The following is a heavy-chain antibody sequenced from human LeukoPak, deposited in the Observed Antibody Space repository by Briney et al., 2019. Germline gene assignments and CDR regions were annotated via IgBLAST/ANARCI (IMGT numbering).Heavy chain of an antibody. D-gene: IGHD2-2*01. CDR3: AGVGDQLQDTGAFDI. V-gene: IGHV4-30-2*01. J-gene: IGHJ3*02. CDR1: GGSISSGGYY. Sequence: SQTLSLTCTVSGGSISSGGYYWSWIRQPPGKGLEWIGYIYHSGSTYYNPSLKSRVTISVDRSKNQFSLKLSSVTAADTAVYYCAGVGDQLQDTGAFDIWGQGTMVTVSS. CDR2: IYHSGST.